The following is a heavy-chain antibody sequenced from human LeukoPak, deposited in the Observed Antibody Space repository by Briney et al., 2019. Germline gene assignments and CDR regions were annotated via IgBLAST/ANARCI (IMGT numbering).Heavy chain of an antibody. V-gene: IGHV1-18*01. Sequence: ASVQVSCKASGYTFTSYGISWVRQAPGQGLEWMGWISAYNGNTNYAQKLQGRVTMTTDTSTSTAYMELRSLRSDDTAVYYCARGAGYCSGGSCYVRGETNNDYWGQGTLVTVSS. CDR2: ISAYNGNT. CDR1: GYTFTSYG. CDR3: ARGAGYCSGGSCYVRGETNNDY. J-gene: IGHJ4*02. D-gene: IGHD2-15*01.